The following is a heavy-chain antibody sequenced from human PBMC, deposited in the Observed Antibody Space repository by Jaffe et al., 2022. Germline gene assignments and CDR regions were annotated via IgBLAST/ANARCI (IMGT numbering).Heavy chain of an antibody. CDR2: IRYDGSNK. Sequence: QVQLVESGGGVVQPGGSLRLSCAASGFTFSSYGMHWVRQAPGKGLEWVAFIRYDGSNKYYADSVKGRFTISRDNSKNTLYLQMNSLRAEDTAVYYCAKVGYDILTGYYNYYYYYYMDVWGKGTTVTVSS. V-gene: IGHV3-30*02. J-gene: IGHJ6*03. CDR3: AKVGYDILTGYYNYYYYYYMDV. D-gene: IGHD3-9*01. CDR1: GFTFSSYG.